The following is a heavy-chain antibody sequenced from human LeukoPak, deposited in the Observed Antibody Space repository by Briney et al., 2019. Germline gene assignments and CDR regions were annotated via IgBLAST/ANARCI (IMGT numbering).Heavy chain of an antibody. CDR1: GGSFSGYY. D-gene: IGHD2-15*01. V-gene: IGHV4-34*01. CDR2: INHSGST. J-gene: IGHJ5*02. CDR3: ARGRVVVVVAATRVWFDP. Sequence: PSETLSLTCAVYGGSFSGYYWSWIRQLPGKGLEWIGEINHSGSTNYNPSLKSRVTISVDTSKNQFSLKLSSVTAADTAVYYCARGRVVVVVAATRVWFDPWGQGTLVTVSS.